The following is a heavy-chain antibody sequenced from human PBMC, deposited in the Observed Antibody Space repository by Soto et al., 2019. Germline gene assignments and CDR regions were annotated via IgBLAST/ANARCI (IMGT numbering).Heavy chain of an antibody. CDR2: IIPILGFS. CDR3: ANSDIVVSPSTTSWFDP. J-gene: IGHJ5*02. V-gene: IGHV1-69*02. CDR1: GGSITTQT. Sequence: QVQLVQSGAEVRKPGSSVKVSCKTTGGSITTQTISWVRQAPGQGLEWMGRIIPILGFSNYAETFQGRVSITADKSANTAYLELNSLRSEDTATYYCANSDIVVSPSTTSWFDPWGQGPLVTVSS. D-gene: IGHD2-15*01.